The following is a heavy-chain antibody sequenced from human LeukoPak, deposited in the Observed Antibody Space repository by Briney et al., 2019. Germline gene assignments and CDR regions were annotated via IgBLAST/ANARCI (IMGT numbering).Heavy chain of an antibody. D-gene: IGHD2-21*02. V-gene: IGHV3-21*01. CDR3: ARATIVVVTAMDY. CDR1: GFTFSSYS. Sequence: GGSLRLSCAASGFTFSSYSMNWVRQTPGKGLEWVSSISSSSTYIYYADSVKGRFTISRDNAKNSLYLQMNSLRAEDTAVYYCARATIVVVTAMDYWGQGTLVTVSS. J-gene: IGHJ4*02. CDR2: ISSSSTYI.